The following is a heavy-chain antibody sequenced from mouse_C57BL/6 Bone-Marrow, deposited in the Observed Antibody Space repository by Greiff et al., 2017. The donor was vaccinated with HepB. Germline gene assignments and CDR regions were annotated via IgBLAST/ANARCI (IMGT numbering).Heavy chain of an antibody. Sequence: QVQLQQPGAELVRPGTSVKLSCKASGYTFTSYWMHWVKQRPGQGLEWIGVIDPSDSYTNYNQKFKGKATLTVDTSSSTAYMQLSSLTSEDSAVYYCARFSYYSNLYYFDYWGQGTTLTVSS. J-gene: IGHJ2*01. CDR1: GYTFTSYW. CDR3: ARFSYYSNLYYFDY. V-gene: IGHV1-59*01. D-gene: IGHD2-5*01. CDR2: IDPSDSYT.